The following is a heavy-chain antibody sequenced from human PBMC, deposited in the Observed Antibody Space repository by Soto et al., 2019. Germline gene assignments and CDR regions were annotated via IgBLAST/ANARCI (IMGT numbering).Heavy chain of an antibody. D-gene: IGHD6-19*01. Sequence: SETLSLTCSVSGGSISGSYWSWIRQSPGKGLEWLGYVYYTGSTNYSPSLRSRVSISVDTSKNEFSLRLSSVTAADTAVYFCARSVAVPGAHIDYWGQGTQATVSS. CDR1: GGSISGSY. J-gene: IGHJ4*02. CDR3: ARSVAVPGAHIDY. CDR2: VYYTGST. V-gene: IGHV4-59*01.